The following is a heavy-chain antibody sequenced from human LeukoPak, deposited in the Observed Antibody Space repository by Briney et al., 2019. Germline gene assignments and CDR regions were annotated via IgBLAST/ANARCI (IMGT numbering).Heavy chain of an antibody. Sequence: SVKVSRKASGGTFSSYAISWVRQAPGQGLEWXGGIIPIFGTANYAQKFQGRVTITADESTSTAYMELSSLRSEDTAVYYCARALNYDILTGLPAYFDYWGQGTLVTVSS. CDR3: ARALNYDILTGLPAYFDY. V-gene: IGHV1-69*13. D-gene: IGHD3-9*01. CDR1: GGTFSSYA. J-gene: IGHJ4*02. CDR2: IIPIFGTA.